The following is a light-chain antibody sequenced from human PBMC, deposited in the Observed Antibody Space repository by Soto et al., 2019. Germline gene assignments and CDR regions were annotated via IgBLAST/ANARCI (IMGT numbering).Light chain of an antibody. Sequence: QMTKSPSTLYASVGDRVTVTCRALQSISCWLAWSQQKPGKAPKLLIYKASSLESGVPSRFSGSGSGTEFNLTNSSLQPDEFATYYGTQNKRLDNFGQGTTREIK. CDR2: KAS. CDR1: QSISCW. CDR3: TQNKRLDN. J-gene: IGKJ2*01. V-gene: IGKV1-5*03.